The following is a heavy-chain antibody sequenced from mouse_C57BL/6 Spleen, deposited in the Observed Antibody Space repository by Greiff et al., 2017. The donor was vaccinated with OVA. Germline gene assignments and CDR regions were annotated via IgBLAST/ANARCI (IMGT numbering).Heavy chain of an antibody. V-gene: IGHV1-81*01. CDR3: ARKGNYGSSYEGDY. D-gene: IGHD1-1*01. CDR2: IYPRSGNT. J-gene: IGHJ2*01. Sequence: VQLQQSGAELARPGASVKLSCTASGYTFTSYGISWVKQRTGQGLEWIGEIYPRSGNTYYNEKFKGQATLTADKSSSTAYMELRSLTSEDSAVDFCARKGNYGSSYEGDYWGQGTTLTVSA. CDR1: GYTFTSYG.